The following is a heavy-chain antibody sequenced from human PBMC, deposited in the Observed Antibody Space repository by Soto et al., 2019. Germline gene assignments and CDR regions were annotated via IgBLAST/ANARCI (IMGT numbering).Heavy chain of an antibody. V-gene: IGHV4-59*02. CDR1: GGSVSSFC. J-gene: IGHJ4*02. Sequence: SETLSLTCYVSGGSVSSFCWTWIRQSPGKGLESIAYVCSSGSTNYNPSLESRVAISLDTSKNQFSLRLTSVTAADTAVYYCETDIQQGIEQAGPPAYWAQGTPDPGSS. CDR3: ETDIQQGIEQAGPPAY. D-gene: IGHD6-13*01. CDR2: VCSSGST.